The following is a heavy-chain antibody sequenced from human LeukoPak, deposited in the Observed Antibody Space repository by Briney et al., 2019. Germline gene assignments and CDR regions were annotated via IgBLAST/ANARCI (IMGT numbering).Heavy chain of an antibody. D-gene: IGHD2/OR15-2a*01. CDR3: ARHGNIVILPTTSKAFDV. J-gene: IGHJ3*01. V-gene: IGHV4-39*01. Sequence: SETLSLTCSVSGGSITSSSHYWGWIRQPPGKGLEWIASIYYSGDAYYNPSLKSRVTTSVDTSKSQFSLRLSSVTAADTSVYYCARHGNIVILPTTSKAFDVLGQGKKVTGSS. CDR1: GGSITSSSHY. CDR2: IYYSGDA.